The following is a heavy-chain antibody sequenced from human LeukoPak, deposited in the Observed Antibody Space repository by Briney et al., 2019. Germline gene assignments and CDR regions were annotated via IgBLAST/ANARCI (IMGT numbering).Heavy chain of an antibody. D-gene: IGHD3-22*01. Sequence: GGSLRLSCAASGFTFSSYGMHWVRQAPGKGLEWVAVIWYDGSNKYYADSVKGRFTISRDNSKNTLYLQMNSLRAEDTAVYYCAKPYYYGSSGYLGYYWGQGTLVNVYS. CDR1: GFTFSSYG. J-gene: IGHJ4*02. CDR3: AKPYYYGSSGYLGYY. V-gene: IGHV3-30*02. CDR2: IWYDGSNK.